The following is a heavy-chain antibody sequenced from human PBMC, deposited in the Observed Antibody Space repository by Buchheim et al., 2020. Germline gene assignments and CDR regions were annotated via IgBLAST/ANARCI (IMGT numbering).Heavy chain of an antibody. D-gene: IGHD5-12*01. J-gene: IGHJ5*02. V-gene: IGHV3-23*01. CDR1: GFTFSSYA. CDR3: AKVGYSDSWSWFDP. CDR2: ISGSVGST. Sequence: EVQLLESGGGLVQPGGSLRLSCAGSGFTFSSYAMSWVRQAPGKGLEWVSAISGSVGSTYYADSVTGRFTASRDNPKNTLFLQMNSLRDEDTAVYFCAKVGYSDSWSWFDPWGQGTL.